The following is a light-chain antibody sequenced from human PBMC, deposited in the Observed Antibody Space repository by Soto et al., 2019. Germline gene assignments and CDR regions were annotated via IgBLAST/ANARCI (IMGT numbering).Light chain of an antibody. V-gene: IGKV4-1*01. Sequence: DIVMTQSPDSLAVSLGERANINCKSSQSVLYSSNNKNYLAWYQQKPGQPPKLLIYWASTRESGVPDRFSGSGSGTDFTLTISSLQAEDVAVYYCQRHYSTPYTFGQGTKLEIK. CDR3: QRHYSTPYT. CDR2: WAS. J-gene: IGKJ2*01. CDR1: QSVLYSSNNKNY.